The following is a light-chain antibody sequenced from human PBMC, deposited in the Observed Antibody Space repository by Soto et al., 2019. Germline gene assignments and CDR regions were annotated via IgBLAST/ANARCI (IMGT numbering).Light chain of an antibody. CDR3: QQYDNWPSLT. CDR1: QSVSSTY. J-gene: IGKJ4*01. CDR2: GAS. V-gene: IGKV3-15*01. Sequence: EIVMTQSPGTPSFSPGERATLSCRALQSVSSTYLAWYQQKPGQAPRLLIYGASTRATGIPATFSGSGSGTEFTLTISSLQSEDFAIYYCQQYDNWPSLTFGGGTKVDIK.